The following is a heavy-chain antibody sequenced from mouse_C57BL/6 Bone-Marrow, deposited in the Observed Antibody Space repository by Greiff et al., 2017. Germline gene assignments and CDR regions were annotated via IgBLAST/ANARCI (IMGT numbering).Heavy chain of an antibody. Sequence: VKLQESGPELVKPGASVKISCKASGYAFSSSWMNWVKQRPGKGLEWIGRIYPGDGDTNYNGKFKGKATLTADKSSSTAYMQLSSLTSEDSAVYFCARSPPDYWGQGTTLTVSS. CDR3: ARSPPDY. D-gene: IGHD6-1*01. CDR2: IYPGDGDT. CDR1: GYAFSSSW. J-gene: IGHJ2*01. V-gene: IGHV1-82*01.